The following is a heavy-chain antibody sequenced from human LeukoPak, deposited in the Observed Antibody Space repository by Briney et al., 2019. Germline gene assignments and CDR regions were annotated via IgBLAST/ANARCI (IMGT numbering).Heavy chain of an antibody. D-gene: IGHD6-19*01. CDR2: IRSKANNYAT. CDR1: GVAVSDSA. J-gene: IGHJ4*02. Sequence: GGSPRLSCAAPGVAVSDSAMYWVRQASRGRVGRVGRIRSKANNYATTYAASVKGRFTISRDDSKNTAYLQMNSLKTEDTAVYYCTRPPVAGEDYWGQGTLVTVSS. V-gene: IGHV3-73*01. CDR3: TRPPVAGEDY.